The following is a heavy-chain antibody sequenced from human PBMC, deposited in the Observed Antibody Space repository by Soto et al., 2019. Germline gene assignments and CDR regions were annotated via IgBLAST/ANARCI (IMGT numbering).Heavy chain of an antibody. J-gene: IGHJ5*02. CDR3: ASTYSASWYWFDP. Sequence: QVTVKESGPVLVKRTETLTLTCTVSGFSFSNAGLGVSWIRQPPGKALEWLAHIFSNDEKSYSTSLKSRLTISKDTSKSQVVLIMTNMDPVDTATYYCASTYSASWYWFDPWGQGTLVTVSS. CDR1: GFSFSNAGLG. CDR2: IFSNDEK. D-gene: IGHD6-13*01. V-gene: IGHV2-26*04.